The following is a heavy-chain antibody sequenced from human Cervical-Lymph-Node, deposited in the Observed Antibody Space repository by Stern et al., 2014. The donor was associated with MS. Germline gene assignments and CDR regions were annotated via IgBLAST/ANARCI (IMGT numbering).Heavy chain of an antibody. D-gene: IGHD3-22*01. V-gene: IGHV3-9*01. CDR3: AGGYYYGTNYFGMDV. CDR2: LSWNSGSI. J-gene: IGHJ6*02. Sequence: QLVESGGGLVHPGRSLRLSCAASGFNFEGYAMFWVRQGPGKGLEWVSGLSWNSGSIGYADSVKGRFTISRDNAKNSLYLQMNSLRAEDTALYFCAGGYYYGTNYFGMDVWGQGTTVTGSS. CDR1: GFNFEGYA.